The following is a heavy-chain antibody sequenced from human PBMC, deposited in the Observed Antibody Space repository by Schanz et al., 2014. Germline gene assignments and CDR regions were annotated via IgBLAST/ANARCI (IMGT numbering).Heavy chain of an antibody. D-gene: IGHD2-2*01. CDR3: SRRASGSRSGCPFDS. Sequence: EGQLAESGGGLVQPGGSLRLSCAVSGFTVSSHHMSWVRQAPGKGLEWVSSISSSGSYIHYADSVKGRFTISRDNAKNALYLQMNSLRTEDAAMYYCSRRASGSRSGCPFDSWGQGTLVTVSS. V-gene: IGHV3-21*04. CDR1: GFTVSSHH. J-gene: IGHJ4*02. CDR2: ISSSGSYI.